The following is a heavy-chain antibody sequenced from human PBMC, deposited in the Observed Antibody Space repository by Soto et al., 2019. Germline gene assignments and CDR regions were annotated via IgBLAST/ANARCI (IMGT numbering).Heavy chain of an antibody. CDR3: ARQKAMPPHFYSGMDV. V-gene: IGHV1-69*06. Sequence: QVHLVQSGAEVKKPGSSVKVSCTASGGTFGSYTVTWVRQAPGQGLEWMGEIIPMFGTASYAQKFQARVTLTADKSTTPAHMDLSSLSSDDTAVYFCARQKAMPPHFYSGMDVWGQGTTVTVSS. CDR1: GGTFGSYT. J-gene: IGHJ6*02. CDR2: IIPMFGTA. D-gene: IGHD2-2*01.